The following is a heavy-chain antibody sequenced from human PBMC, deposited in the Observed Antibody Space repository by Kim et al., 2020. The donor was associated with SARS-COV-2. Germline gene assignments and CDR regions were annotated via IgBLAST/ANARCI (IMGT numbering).Heavy chain of an antibody. CDR1: GGSFSGYY. CDR3: ARDNAYYDFWSGYSKLDY. CDR2: INHSGST. D-gene: IGHD3-3*01. V-gene: IGHV4-34*01. Sequence: SETLSLTCAVYGGSFSGYYWSWIRQPPGKGLEWIGEINHSGSTNYNPSLKSRVTISVDTSKNQFSLKLSSVTAADTAVYYCARDNAYYDFWSGYSKLDYWGQGTLVTVSS. J-gene: IGHJ4*02.